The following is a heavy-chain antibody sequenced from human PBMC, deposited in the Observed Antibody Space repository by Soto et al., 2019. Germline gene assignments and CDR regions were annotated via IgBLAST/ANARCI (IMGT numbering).Heavy chain of an antibody. CDR2: ISYDGSNK. V-gene: IGHV3-30-3*01. CDR1: GFTFSSYA. CDR3: ARGGITMRRWFDP. J-gene: IGHJ5*02. Sequence: QVQLVESGGGVVQPGRSLRLSCAASGFTFSSYAMHWVRQAPGKGLEWVAVISYDGSNKYYADSVQGRFTISRDNSKNPRCRQMNSLRAEDTAVYYCARGGITMRRWFDPWWQGSLVTVSS. D-gene: IGHD3-22*01.